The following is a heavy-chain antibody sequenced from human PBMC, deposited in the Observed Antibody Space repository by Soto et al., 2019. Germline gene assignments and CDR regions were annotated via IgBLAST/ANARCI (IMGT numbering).Heavy chain of an antibody. CDR2: IYYSGST. J-gene: IGHJ6*02. V-gene: IGHV4-39*01. D-gene: IGHD3-22*01. Sequence: SETLSLTCTVSGGSISSSSYYWGWIRQPPGKGLEWIGSIYYSGSTYYNPSLKSRVTISVETSKTHFSLNLSFVSAADTAVYYCARRLYYDSSGFEGGGMDVWGQGTTVTVSS. CDR3: ARRLYYDSSGFEGGGMDV. CDR1: GGSISSSSYY.